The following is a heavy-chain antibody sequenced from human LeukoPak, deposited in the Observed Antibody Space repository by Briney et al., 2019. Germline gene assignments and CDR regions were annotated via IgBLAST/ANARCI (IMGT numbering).Heavy chain of an antibody. V-gene: IGHV1-69*13. CDR1: GGTFSGYA. J-gene: IGHJ5*02. D-gene: IGHD2-15*01. CDR2: IIPIFGTA. CDR3: ARALRMYCSGGSCYSGGWFDP. Sequence: ASVKVSCKASGGTFSGYAISWVRQAPGQGLEWMGGIIPIFGTANYAQKFQGRVTITADESTSTAYMELSSLRSEDTAVYYCARALRMYCSGGSCYSGGWFDPWGQGTLVTVSS.